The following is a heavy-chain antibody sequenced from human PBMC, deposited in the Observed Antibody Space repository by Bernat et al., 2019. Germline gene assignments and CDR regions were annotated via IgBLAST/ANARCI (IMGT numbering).Heavy chain of an antibody. Sequence: QVQLQESGPGLVKPSQTLSLTCTVSGGSISSNNYYWTWIRQHPGRGLEWIGYIYYSDSTSYNPSLESRITTSVDTSRNQFSLKLSSVTAADTAVYYCARAGGDYYFDCWGQGTLVTVSS. CDR2: IYYSDST. CDR1: GGSISSNNYY. D-gene: IGHD4-17*01. CDR3: ARAGGDYYFDC. V-gene: IGHV4-31*03. J-gene: IGHJ4*02.